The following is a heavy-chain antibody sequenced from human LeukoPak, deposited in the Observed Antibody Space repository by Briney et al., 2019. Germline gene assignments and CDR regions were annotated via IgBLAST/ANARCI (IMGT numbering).Heavy chain of an antibody. Sequence: SETLSLTCAVYGGSFSGYYWSWIRQPPGKGLEWIGEINHSGSTNYNPPLKSRVTISVDTSKNQFSLKLSSVTAADTAVYYCAREVGVYGDNYWGQGTLVTVSS. D-gene: IGHD4-17*01. CDR3: AREVGVYGDNY. CDR2: INHSGST. CDR1: GGSFSGYY. V-gene: IGHV4-34*01. J-gene: IGHJ4*02.